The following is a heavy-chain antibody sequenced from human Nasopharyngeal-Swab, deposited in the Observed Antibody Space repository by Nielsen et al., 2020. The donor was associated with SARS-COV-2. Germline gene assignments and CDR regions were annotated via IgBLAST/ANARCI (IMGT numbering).Heavy chain of an antibody. Sequence: GESLKISCAASGFTVSSNYMSWVRQAPGKGLEWVSVIYSGGSTYYADSVKGRFTISRDNSKNTLYLQMNSLRAEDTAVYYCARAHYGDYDDAFDIWGQGTMVTVSS. CDR2: IYSGGST. D-gene: IGHD4-17*01. CDR1: GFTVSSNY. V-gene: IGHV3-53*01. J-gene: IGHJ3*02. CDR3: ARAHYGDYDDAFDI.